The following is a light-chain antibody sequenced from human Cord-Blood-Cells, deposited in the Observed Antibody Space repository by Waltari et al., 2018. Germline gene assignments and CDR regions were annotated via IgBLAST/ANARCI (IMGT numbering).Light chain of an antibody. CDR2: EVS. J-gene: IGLJ1*01. V-gene: IGLV2-14*01. CDR3: SSYTSSSTYV. Sequence: QSALTQPASVSGSPGQSITISCTGTSSAVGGYNYVSWYQQHPGKAHKLMIYEVSNRPSGVSNRFSGSKSGNTASLTISGLQAEDEADYYCSSYTSSSTYVFGTGTKVTVL. CDR1: SSAVGGYNY.